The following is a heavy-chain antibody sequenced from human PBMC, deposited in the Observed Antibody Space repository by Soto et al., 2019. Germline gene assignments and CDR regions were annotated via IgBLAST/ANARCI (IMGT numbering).Heavy chain of an antibody. CDR2: IYYSGST. Sequence: PSETLSLTCTVSGGSISSYYWSWIRQPPGKGLEWIGYIYYSGSTNYNPSLKSRVTISVDTSKNQFSLKLSSVTAADTAVYYCARASGYSSGWCDYWGQGTLVTVSS. D-gene: IGHD6-19*01. V-gene: IGHV4-59*01. CDR1: GGSISSYY. J-gene: IGHJ4*02. CDR3: ARASGYSSGWCDY.